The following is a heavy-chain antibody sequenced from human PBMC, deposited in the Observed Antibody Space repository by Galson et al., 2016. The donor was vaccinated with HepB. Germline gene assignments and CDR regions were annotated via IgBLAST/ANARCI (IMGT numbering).Heavy chain of an antibody. CDR2: IRRVGDDRA. CDR3: AKDQGGDAYGDGYPVFES. Sequence: SLRLSCAASGFTFSSYAMSWVRQAPGKGLEWISHIRRVGDDRAFYSDSVRGRFTISRDSSKNTLYLDMNSLTAKDTAVYYCAKDQGGDAYGDGYPVFESWGQGTLVIFSS. V-gene: IGHV3-23*01. J-gene: IGHJ4*02. D-gene: IGHD5-24*01. CDR1: GFTFSSYA.